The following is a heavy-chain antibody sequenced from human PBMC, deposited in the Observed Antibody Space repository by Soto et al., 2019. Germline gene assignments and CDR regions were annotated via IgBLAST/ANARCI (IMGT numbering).Heavy chain of an antibody. CDR1: GFTFSSHA. Sequence: GGSLRLSCVGSGFTFSSHAMSWVRQAPGKGLEWVSAISQSGDNTYYGDSVKGRFTVSRDNSKNTMYLQMNSLRADDTAVYYCAKGSYTNYNWFDPWVQGTLVTVSS. CDR3: AKGSYTNYNWFDP. CDR2: ISQSGDNT. V-gene: IGHV3-23*01. D-gene: IGHD2-8*01. J-gene: IGHJ5*02.